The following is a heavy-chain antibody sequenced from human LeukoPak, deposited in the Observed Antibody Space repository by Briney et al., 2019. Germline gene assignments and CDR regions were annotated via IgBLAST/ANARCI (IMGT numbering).Heavy chain of an antibody. D-gene: IGHD2-21*02. CDR1: GGTFSSYA. CDR3: ARGYCGGDCYSEAKNWFDP. Sequence: EASVKVSCKASGGTFSSYAINWVRQAPGQGLEWMGGIIPAFGAANYAQKFQGRVTITTDESTSTAYMELSSLRSEDTAVYYCARGYCGGDCYSEAKNWFDPWGQGTLVTVSS. J-gene: IGHJ5*02. CDR2: IIPAFGAA. V-gene: IGHV1-69*05.